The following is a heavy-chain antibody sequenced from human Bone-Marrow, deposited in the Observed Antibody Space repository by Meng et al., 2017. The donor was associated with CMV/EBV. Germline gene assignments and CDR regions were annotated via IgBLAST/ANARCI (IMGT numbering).Heavy chain of an antibody. V-gene: IGHV3-21*01. CDR3: ASWEAVPAAMADY. CDR2: ISSSSTYI. Sequence: GESLKISCAGSGFTFSTNNMNWVRRAPGKGLEWVSSISSSSTYIYYADSVKGRFTISRDNAKNSLYLQMNSLRAEDTAVYFCASWEAVPAAMADYWGQGTLVTVSS. J-gene: IGHJ4*02. CDR1: GFTFSTNN. D-gene: IGHD2-2*01.